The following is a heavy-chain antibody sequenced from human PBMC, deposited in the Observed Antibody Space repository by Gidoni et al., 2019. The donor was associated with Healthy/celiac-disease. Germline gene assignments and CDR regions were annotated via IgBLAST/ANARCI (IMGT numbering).Heavy chain of an antibody. D-gene: IGHD3-22*01. J-gene: IGHJ4*02. CDR3: ARHRDDYYDSSGTSDY. CDR2: IDPSDSYT. CDR1: GYSFTSYW. Sequence: EVQLVQSGAEVKKPGESLRISCKGSGYSFTSYWFSWVRQMPGKGLEWMGRIDPSDSYTNYSPSFQGHVTNSADKSISTAYLQWSSLKASDTAMYYCARHRDDYYDSSGTSDYWGQGTLVTVSS. V-gene: IGHV5-10-1*03.